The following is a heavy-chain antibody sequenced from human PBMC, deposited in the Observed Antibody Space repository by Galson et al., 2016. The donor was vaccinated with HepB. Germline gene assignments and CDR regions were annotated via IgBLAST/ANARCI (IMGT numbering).Heavy chain of an antibody. CDR3: ASHAVVPVYYYMDV. D-gene: IGHD4-23*01. Sequence: QSGAEVKKPGESLRISCKASGSNFNNYWISWVRQMPGKGLEWMGRTDPSDSYVQYSPSSQGHVTISVDKSVGTAWLQWSGLKAPDTAIYYCASHAVVPVYYYMDVWGKGTTVTVSS. J-gene: IGHJ6*03. CDR2: TDPSDSYV. V-gene: IGHV5-10-1*01. CDR1: GSNFNNYW.